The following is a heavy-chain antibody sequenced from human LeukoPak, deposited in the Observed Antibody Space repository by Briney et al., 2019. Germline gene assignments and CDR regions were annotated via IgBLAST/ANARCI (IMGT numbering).Heavy chain of an antibody. J-gene: IGHJ4*02. CDR3: ARDPYCSGGSCYPFDY. V-gene: IGHV4-38-2*02. D-gene: IGHD2-15*01. CDR1: GYSISSGHY. CDR2: IYHSGST. Sequence: PSETLSLTCAVSGYSISSGHYWGWIRQPPGKGLEWIGSIYHSGSTHYNPPLKSRVTISVDTSKNQFSLKLTSVTAADTAVYYCARDPYCSGGSCYPFDYWGQGTLVTVSS.